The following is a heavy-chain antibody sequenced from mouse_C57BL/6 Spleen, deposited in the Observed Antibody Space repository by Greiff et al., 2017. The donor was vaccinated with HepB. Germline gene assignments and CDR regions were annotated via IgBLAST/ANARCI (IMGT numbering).Heavy chain of an antibody. CDR1: GFTFSDYY. V-gene: IGHV5-12*01. J-gene: IGHJ2*01. CDR3: ARHGNWNYFDY. Sequence: DVKLVESGGGLVQPGVSLKLSCAASGFTFSDYYMYWVRQTPEKRLEWVAYISNGGGSTYYPDTVKGRFTISRDNAKNTLYLQMSRLKSEDTAMYYCARHGNWNYFDYWGQGTTLTVSS. D-gene: IGHD2-1*01. CDR2: ISNGGGST.